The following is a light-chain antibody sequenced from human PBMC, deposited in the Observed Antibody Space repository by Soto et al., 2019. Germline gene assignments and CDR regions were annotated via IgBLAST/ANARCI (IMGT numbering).Light chain of an antibody. CDR2: DAS. V-gene: IGKV3-11*01. CDR3: QQRSNWPRT. Sequence: EIVLTQSPANLSLSPGERATLSCRASQSVSSYLAWYQQKPGQAPRLLIYDASNRATGIPARFSGSGSGTDFTISISSLEPEDFAVYYCQQRSNWPRTFGQGTKVDI. CDR1: QSVSSY. J-gene: IGKJ1*01.